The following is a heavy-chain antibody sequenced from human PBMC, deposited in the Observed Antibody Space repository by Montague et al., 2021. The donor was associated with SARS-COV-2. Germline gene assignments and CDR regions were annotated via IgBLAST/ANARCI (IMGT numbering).Heavy chain of an antibody. CDR2: IYDSEST. CDR1: GSSVRSYY. Sequence: SETLSLTCIVSGSSVRSYYWSWIRQPPGKGLEWNGYIYDSESTNYNPSLKSRVTISVDTSKNQFSLKLSSVTAADTAVYYCARENTVTTFGGPYYIDSWGQGTLVTVSA. J-gene: IGHJ4*02. V-gene: IGHV4-59*02. CDR3: ARENTVTTFGGPYYIDS. D-gene: IGHD4-17*01.